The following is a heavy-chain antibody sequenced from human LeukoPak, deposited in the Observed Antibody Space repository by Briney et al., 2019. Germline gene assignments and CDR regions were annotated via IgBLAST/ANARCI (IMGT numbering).Heavy chain of an antibody. V-gene: IGHV1-3*03. CDR1: GYTFTSYA. CDR3: ARTYYYDSSGYWPHAFDI. D-gene: IGHD3-22*01. J-gene: IGHJ3*02. CDR2: INAGNGNT. Sequence: ASVKVSCKASGYTFTSYAMHWVRQAPGQRLEWMGWINAGNGNTKYSQEFQGRVTITRATSASTAYMELSSLRSEDMAVYYCARTYYYDSSGYWPHAFDIWGQGTTVTVSS.